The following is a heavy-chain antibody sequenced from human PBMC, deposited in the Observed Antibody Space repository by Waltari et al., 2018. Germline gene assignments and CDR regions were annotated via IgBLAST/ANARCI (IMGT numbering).Heavy chain of an antibody. D-gene: IGHD3-22*01. V-gene: IGHV4-59*01. CDR2: IYYSGST. Sequence: QVQLQESGPGLVTPSETLSLTCTVYGGSISSYYWSWIRQPPGKRLEWIGYIYYSGSTNYNPSLKSRVTISVDTSKNQFSLKLSSVTAADTAVYYCARAREGYYYDSSGYYWFDPWGQGTLVTVSS. CDR1: GGSISSYY. J-gene: IGHJ5*02. CDR3: ARAREGYYYDSSGYYWFDP.